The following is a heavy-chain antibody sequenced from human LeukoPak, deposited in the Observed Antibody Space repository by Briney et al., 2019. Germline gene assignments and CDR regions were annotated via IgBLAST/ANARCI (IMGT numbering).Heavy chain of an antibody. CDR1: GGSFSGYY. CDR3: ARGRSYVYSRERYYYYYMDV. D-gene: IGHD6-13*01. V-gene: IGHV4-34*01. CDR2: INHRGST. J-gene: IGHJ6*03. Sequence: SETLSLTCAVYGGSFSGYYWSWIRQPPGRGLEWIGEINHRGSTNYNPSLKSRVTISVDTSKNQFSLKLSSVTAADTAVYYCARGRSYVYSRERYYYYYMDVWGKGTTVTVSS.